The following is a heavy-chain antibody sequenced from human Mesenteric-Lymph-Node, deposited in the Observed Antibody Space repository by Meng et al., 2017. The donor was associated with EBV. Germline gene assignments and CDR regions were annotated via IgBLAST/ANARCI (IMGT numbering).Heavy chain of an antibody. V-gene: IGHV7-4-1*02. CDR2: INTNTGNP. D-gene: IGHD5-24*01. J-gene: IGHJ4*02. CDR1: GYKFTKYG. CDR3: ARIDGAIAVSTSYY. Sequence: QVRVVELGYELKKPGASGKVSGKASGYKFTKYGINWVRQAPGQGLEWMGWINTNTGNPTYAQGFTGRFVFSLDSSVSTAYLQISSLEAEDTAVYYCARIDGAIAVSTSYYWGQGSLVTVSS.